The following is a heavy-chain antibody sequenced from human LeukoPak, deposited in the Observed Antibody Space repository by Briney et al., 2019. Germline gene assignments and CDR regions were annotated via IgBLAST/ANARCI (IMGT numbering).Heavy chain of an antibody. CDR1: GFTFSSFS. Sequence: GGSLRVSCAASGFTFSSFSMNWVRQAPGKGLEWVSSISSSINYIYYANSVKGRFTISRDNAKNSLSLKMNSLRVEDTAVYYCARDLDGDYGWHFDLWGRGTLVTVSS. V-gene: IGHV3-21*01. J-gene: IGHJ2*01. CDR2: ISSSINYI. CDR3: ARDLDGDYGWHFDL. D-gene: IGHD4-17*01.